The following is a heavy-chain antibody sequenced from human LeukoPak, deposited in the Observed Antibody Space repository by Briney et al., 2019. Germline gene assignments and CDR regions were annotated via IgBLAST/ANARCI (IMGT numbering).Heavy chain of an antibody. CDR2: IIPIFGTA. CDR1: GGTFSSYA. D-gene: IGHD3-3*01. J-gene: IGHJ6*02. V-gene: IGHV1-69*13. CDR3: ARNLDRPYYDFWSGYYVGMDV. Sequence: GASVKVSCKASGGTFSSYAISWVRQAPGQGLEWMGGIIPIFGTANYAQRFQGRVTITADESTSTAYMELSSLRSEDTAVYYCARNLDRPYYDFWSGYYVGMDVWGQGTTVTVSS.